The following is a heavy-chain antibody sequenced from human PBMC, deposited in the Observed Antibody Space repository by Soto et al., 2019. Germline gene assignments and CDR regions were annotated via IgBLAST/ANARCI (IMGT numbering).Heavy chain of an antibody. D-gene: IGHD1-1*01. Sequence: SETLSLTCTVSGGSISSSSYYWGWIRQPPGKGLEWIGYIYHSGSTLYNPSLKSRVTISVDKSKNQFSLKLSSVTAADTAAYYCARDQLEGNWFDPWGQGTLVTVSS. J-gene: IGHJ5*02. CDR1: GGSISSSSYY. CDR3: ARDQLEGNWFDP. V-gene: IGHV4-61*05. CDR2: IYHSGST.